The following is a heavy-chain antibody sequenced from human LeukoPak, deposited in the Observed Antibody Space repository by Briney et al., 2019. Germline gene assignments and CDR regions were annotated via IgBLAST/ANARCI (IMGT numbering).Heavy chain of an antibody. V-gene: IGHV3-53*01. CDR1: GFTFSSYA. J-gene: IGHJ3*02. CDR2: IYSGGST. Sequence: GGSLRLSCAASGFTFSSYAMSWVRQAPGKGLEWVSFIYSGGSTFYADSVKGRFTISRDNSKNTLYLQMNSLRAEDTAVYYCARGGSYLSAFDIWGQGTMVTVSS. CDR3: ARGGSYLSAFDI. D-gene: IGHD1-1*01.